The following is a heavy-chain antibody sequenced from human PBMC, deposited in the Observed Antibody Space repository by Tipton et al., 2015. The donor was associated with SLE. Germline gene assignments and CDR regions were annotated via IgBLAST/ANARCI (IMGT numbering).Heavy chain of an antibody. CDR2: IYISGST. J-gene: IGHJ4*02. CDR1: GGSISSSSYY. D-gene: IGHD3-3*01. CDR3: ARDTIFGVAH. Sequence: LSLTCTVSGGSISSSSYYWSWTRQPAGKGLEWIGYIYISGSTNYIPSLKSRVTISVDTSKNQFSLKLSSVTAADTAVYYCARDTIFGVAHWGQGTLVTVSS. V-gene: IGHV4-61*09.